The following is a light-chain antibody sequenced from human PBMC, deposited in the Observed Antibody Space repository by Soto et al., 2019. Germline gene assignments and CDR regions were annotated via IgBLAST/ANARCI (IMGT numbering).Light chain of an antibody. CDR1: QSIRSN. V-gene: IGKV3-15*01. Sequence: EIVLTQSPGTLSLSPGERATLSCRASQSIRSNYVAWYQQKPGQGPRLLIYGASTRATGIPARFSGSGSGTEFTLTISSLQSEDFAVYYCQQYNNWPPWTFGQGTKVDIK. J-gene: IGKJ1*01. CDR3: QQYNNWPPWT. CDR2: GAS.